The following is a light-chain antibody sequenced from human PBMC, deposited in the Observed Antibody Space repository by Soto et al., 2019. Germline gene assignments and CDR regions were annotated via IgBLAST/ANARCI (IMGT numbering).Light chain of an antibody. CDR3: QQYENFVT. CDR1: QDISNY. Sequence: DIQLTQSPSSLSASVGDRVTITCQASQDISNYLNWYQQKPGKAPQLLIYDASTLKKGVPSRFSGSGSGTDFTFTITSLQPEDIATYYCQQYENFVTFGQGTKVDI. J-gene: IGKJ1*01. CDR2: DAS. V-gene: IGKV1-33*01.